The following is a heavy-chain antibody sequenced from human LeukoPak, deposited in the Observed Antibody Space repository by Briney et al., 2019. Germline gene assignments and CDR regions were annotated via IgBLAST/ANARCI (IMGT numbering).Heavy chain of an antibody. V-gene: IGHV1-2*02. D-gene: IGHD3-22*01. CDR2: INPYSGAI. CDR3: ARWGKYYYDSSGYYY. J-gene: IGHJ4*02. Sequence: ASVKVSFKSSGFTFTDEYIHWVRQAPGQGLEWMGWINPYSGAINYAQRFQGRVTVTRDTSISTVYMELSRLRSDDTAVYYCARWGKYYYDSSGYYYWGQGTLVSVSS. CDR1: GFTFTDEY.